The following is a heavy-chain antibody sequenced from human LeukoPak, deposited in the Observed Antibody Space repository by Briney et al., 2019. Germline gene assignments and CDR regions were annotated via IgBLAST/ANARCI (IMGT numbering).Heavy chain of an antibody. D-gene: IGHD3-10*01. V-gene: IGHV1-24*01. J-gene: IGHJ4*02. CDR1: GYTLTGLS. CDR3: ATRMYSSGSYSYYFDY. CDR2: FDPEDGET. Sequence: ASVEVSCKVSGYTLTGLSMHWVRQAPGKGLEWMGDFDPEDGETIYAQKFQGRVTMTEDTSTDTAYMELSSLRSEDTAVYYCATRMYSSGSYSYYFDYWGQGTLVTVSS.